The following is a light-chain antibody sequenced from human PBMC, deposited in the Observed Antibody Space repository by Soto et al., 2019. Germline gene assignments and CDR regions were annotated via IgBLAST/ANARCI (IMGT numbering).Light chain of an antibody. V-gene: IGKV3-20*01. CDR1: QSVNSRY. CDR3: QQYDDSIT. J-gene: IGKJ5*01. CDR2: GAS. Sequence: EIVLTQSPDTLSLSPGESATLSCRASQSVNSRYLAWYQQKPGRAPRLLIYGASNRATGIPDRFSGSGSGTDFTLTISRLEPEDFAVFYCQQYDDSITFGQATRLEIE.